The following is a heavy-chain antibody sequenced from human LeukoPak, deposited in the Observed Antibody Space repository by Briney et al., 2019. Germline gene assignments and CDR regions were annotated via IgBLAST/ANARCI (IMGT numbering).Heavy chain of an antibody. V-gene: IGHV1-69*05. D-gene: IGHD5-24*01. J-gene: IGHJ4*02. CDR3: AMTLLHVEMATQDC. Sequence: SVKVSCEASGGTFSSYAISWVRQAPGQGLEWMGRIIPIFGKANYAQKLQGRDTITTEKSTSTAYMELSSLRSEDTAVYYCAMTLLHVEMATQDCWGQGTLVTVSS. CDR1: GGTFSSYA. CDR2: IIPIFGKA.